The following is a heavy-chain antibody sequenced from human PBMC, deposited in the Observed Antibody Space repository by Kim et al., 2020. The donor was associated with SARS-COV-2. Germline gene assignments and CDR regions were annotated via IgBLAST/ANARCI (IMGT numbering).Heavy chain of an antibody. D-gene: IGHD3-10*01. J-gene: IGHJ6*02. CDR3: AKSRESLGGAPARRAYYGMDV. V-gene: IGHV3-43*02. Sequence: GGSLRLSCAASGFTFDDYAMHWVRQAPGKGLEWVSLISGDGGSTYYADSVKGRFTISRDNSKNSLYLQMNSLRTEDTALYYCAKSRESLGGAPARRAYYGMDVWGQGTTVTVSS. CDR2: ISGDGGST. CDR1: GFTFDDYA.